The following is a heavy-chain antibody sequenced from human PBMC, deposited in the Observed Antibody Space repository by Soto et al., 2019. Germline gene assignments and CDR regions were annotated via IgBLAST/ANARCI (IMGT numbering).Heavy chain of an antibody. CDR1: GGTFSSYT. Sequence: ASVKVSCKASGGTFSSYTISWVRQAPGQGLEWMGRIIPILGIANYAQKFQGRVTITADKSTSTAYMELSSLRSEDTAVYYCARVDYDTSGYRGFDYWGQGTLVTVSS. D-gene: IGHD3-22*01. CDR2: IIPILGIA. CDR3: ARVDYDTSGYRGFDY. V-gene: IGHV1-69*02. J-gene: IGHJ4*02.